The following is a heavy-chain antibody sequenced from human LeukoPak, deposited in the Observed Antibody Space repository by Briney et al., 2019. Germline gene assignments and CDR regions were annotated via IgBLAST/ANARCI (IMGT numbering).Heavy chain of an antibody. V-gene: IGHV4-39*01. CDR2: IYYTGNT. CDR3: ARQTGSGLFILP. D-gene: IGHD3/OR15-3a*01. J-gene: IGHJ4*02. Sequence: PSETLSLTCTVSGVSISSSNSYWGWIRQPPGKGLEWIGSIYYTGNTYYNASLKSRVTISIDTSKNQIPLRLTSVTATDTAVYYCARQTGSGLFILPGGQGTLVTVSS. CDR1: GVSISSSNSY.